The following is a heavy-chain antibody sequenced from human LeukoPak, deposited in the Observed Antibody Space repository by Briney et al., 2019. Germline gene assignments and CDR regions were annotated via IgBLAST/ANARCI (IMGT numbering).Heavy chain of an antibody. CDR3: ARGYGSGSYSSFDY. Sequence: ASVKVSCKASGFTFSSYGISWVRQAPGQGLEWMGWISAYNGNTNYAQKLQGRVTMTTDTSTSTAYMELRSLRSEDTAVYYCARGYGSGSYSSFDYWGQGTLVTVSS. V-gene: IGHV1-18*01. CDR1: GFTFSSYG. D-gene: IGHD3-10*01. CDR2: ISAYNGNT. J-gene: IGHJ4*02.